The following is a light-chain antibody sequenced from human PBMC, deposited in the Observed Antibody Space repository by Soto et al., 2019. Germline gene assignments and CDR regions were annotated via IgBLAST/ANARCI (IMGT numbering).Light chain of an antibody. CDR3: QQRASAPRT. CDR2: GAS. J-gene: IGKJ1*01. V-gene: IGKV1-39*01. CDR1: QSITRY. Sequence: DIQMTQSPSSLSASVGDRVTITCRASQSITRYLNWYQQKPGKAPRLLICGASSLQSGVPSRFSGSGAGTDFTLTISSLQPEDFATYYCQQRASAPRTCGQGTKVEI.